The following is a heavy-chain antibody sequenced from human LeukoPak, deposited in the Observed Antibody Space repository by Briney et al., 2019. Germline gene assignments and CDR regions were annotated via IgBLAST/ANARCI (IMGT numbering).Heavy chain of an antibody. Sequence: GGSLRLSCAASGFTFDDYGMSWVRQAPGKGLEWVSGINWNGGSTGYADSVKGRFTISRDNAKNSLYLQMNSLRAEDTALYYCARGNPRKSIVVVIWFDPWGQGTLVTVSS. J-gene: IGHJ5*02. CDR3: ARGNPRKSIVVVIWFDP. CDR1: GFTFDDYG. D-gene: IGHD2-21*01. CDR2: INWNGGST. V-gene: IGHV3-20*04.